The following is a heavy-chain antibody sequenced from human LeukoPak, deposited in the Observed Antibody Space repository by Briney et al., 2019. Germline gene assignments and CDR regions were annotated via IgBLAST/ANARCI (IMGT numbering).Heavy chain of an antibody. CDR2: IIPIFGTA. V-gene: IGHV1-69*01. J-gene: IGHJ4*02. Sequence: SVKVSCKASGGTFSSYAISWVRQAPGQGLEWMGGIIPIFGTANYAQKFQGRVTITADESTSTAYMELSSLRSEDTAVYYCAILGPGIAAAAKPMIFDYWGQGTLVTVSS. D-gene: IGHD6-13*01. CDR1: GGTFSSYA. CDR3: AILGPGIAAAAKPMIFDY.